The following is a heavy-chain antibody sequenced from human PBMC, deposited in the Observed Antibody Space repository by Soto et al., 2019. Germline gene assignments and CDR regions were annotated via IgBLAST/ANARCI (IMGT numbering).Heavy chain of an antibody. CDR3: ARLNYDFWSGYYNDDNYYYYYGMDV. CDR2: IYYSGST. J-gene: IGHJ6*02. Sequence: PSETLSLTCTVSGGSISSSSYYWGWIRQPPGKGLEWIGSIYYSGSTYYNPSLKSRVTIPVDTSKNQFSLKLSSVTAADTAVYYCARLNYDFWSGYYNDDNYYYYYGMDVWGQGTTVTVSS. CDR1: GGSISSSSYY. V-gene: IGHV4-39*01. D-gene: IGHD3-3*01.